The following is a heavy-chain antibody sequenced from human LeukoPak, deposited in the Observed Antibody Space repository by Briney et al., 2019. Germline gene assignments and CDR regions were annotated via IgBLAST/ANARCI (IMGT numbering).Heavy chain of an antibody. CDR3: ARAGQTFGGVEY. D-gene: IGHD3-16*01. V-gene: IGHV3-23*01. J-gene: IGHJ4*02. CDR1: GFTFSNYA. CDR2: ISSRGDNS. Sequence: GGSLRLSCAASGFTFSNYAMTWVRQAPGKGLEWVSSISSRGDNSYYADSVKGRFTISRDNSKNTLYLQTDSLRAEDTAVYYCARAGQTFGGVEYWGQGALVTVSS.